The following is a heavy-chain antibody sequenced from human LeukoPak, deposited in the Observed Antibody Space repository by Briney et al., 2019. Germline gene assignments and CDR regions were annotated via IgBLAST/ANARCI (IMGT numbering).Heavy chain of an antibody. Sequence: PGGSLRLSCTASGFTFTTYWMAWVRQTPGKGLEWVANIKQDGSEKYYAESVRGRFTISRDNAENSLYLQMNSLRAEDTAVYYCSNGIYDNSYWGQGTLVTVSS. CDR2: IKQDGSEK. J-gene: IGHJ4*02. CDR1: GFTFTTYW. D-gene: IGHD3-22*01. V-gene: IGHV3-7*01. CDR3: SNGIYDNSY.